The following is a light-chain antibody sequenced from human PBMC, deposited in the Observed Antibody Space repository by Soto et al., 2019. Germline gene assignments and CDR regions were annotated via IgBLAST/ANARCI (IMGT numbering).Light chain of an antibody. Sequence: DIVMTQSPDSLAVSLGERATINCKSSQSVLYSSNNKNYLAWYQQKPGQPPKLLIYWASTRESGVPDRFSGSGSGTDFTLTISSLQAEDVAVYYCQQYYSTPPTFGQGPKVDI. CDR2: WAS. CDR3: QQYYSTPPT. J-gene: IGKJ1*01. V-gene: IGKV4-1*01. CDR1: QSVLYSSNNKNY.